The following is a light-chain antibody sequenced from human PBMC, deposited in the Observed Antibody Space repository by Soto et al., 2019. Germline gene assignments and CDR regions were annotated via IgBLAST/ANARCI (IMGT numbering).Light chain of an antibody. V-gene: IGKV3-20*01. Sequence: EIVLTQSPGVLSLSVGERATLSCRASQTVKSSYLAWYQQKPGQAPRLLIYDASTRAAGIPDRFSASGSGTDFTLIISRLEPEDFAVYWCQHYGNSPTFGQGTRVQIK. CDR2: DAS. CDR1: QTVKSSY. CDR3: QHYGNSPT. J-gene: IGKJ1*01.